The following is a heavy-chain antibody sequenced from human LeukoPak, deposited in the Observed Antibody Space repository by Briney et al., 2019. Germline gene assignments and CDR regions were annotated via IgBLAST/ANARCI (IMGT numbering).Heavy chain of an antibody. V-gene: IGHV4-4*07. CDR2: IYTSGST. CDR1: GGSISSYY. J-gene: IGHJ5*02. Sequence: KPSETLSLTCTVSGGSISSYYWCWIRQPAGKGLEWIGRIYTSGSTNYNPSLKSRVTMSVDTSKNQFSLKLSSVTAADTAVYYCARDILGYCSSTSCPTRWFDPWGQGTLVTVSS. D-gene: IGHD2-2*01. CDR3: ARDILGYCSSTSCPTRWFDP.